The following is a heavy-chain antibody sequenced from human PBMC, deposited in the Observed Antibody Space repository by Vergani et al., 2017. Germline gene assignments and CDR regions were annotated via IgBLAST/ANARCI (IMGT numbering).Heavy chain of an antibody. V-gene: IGHV3-33*01. D-gene: IGHD1-14*01. J-gene: IGHJ4*02. Sequence: QVQLVESGGGVVQPGRSLRLSCAASGFTFSSYGMHWVRQAPGKGLEWVAVIWYDGSNTYYADSVKGRFTISRDNSKNTLYLHMNSLRAEDTAVYYCARGYGGNHDYWGQGTLVTVSS. CDR1: GFTFSSYG. CDR2: IWYDGSNT. CDR3: ARGYGGNHDY.